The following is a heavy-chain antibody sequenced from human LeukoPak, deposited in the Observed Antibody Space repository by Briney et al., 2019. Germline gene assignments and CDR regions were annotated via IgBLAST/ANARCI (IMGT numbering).Heavy chain of an antibody. Sequence: GGSLRLSCAASGFIVSHYGMHWVRQAPGKGLEWVTFIRYDGSIKNYADSVKGRFTISRDNSKNSLYLQMNSLRAEDTAVYYCAGGWLQIDYWGQGTLVTVSS. J-gene: IGHJ4*02. CDR1: GFIVSHYG. V-gene: IGHV3-30*02. D-gene: IGHD5-24*01. CDR2: IRYDGSIK. CDR3: AGGWLQIDY.